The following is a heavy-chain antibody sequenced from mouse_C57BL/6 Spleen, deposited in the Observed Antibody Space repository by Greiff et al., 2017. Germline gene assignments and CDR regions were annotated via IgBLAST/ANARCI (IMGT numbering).Heavy chain of an antibody. D-gene: IGHD4-1*01. J-gene: IGHJ2*01. CDR3: ARRELGQDY. V-gene: IGHV1-61*01. CDR2: IYPSDSET. CDR1: GYTFTSYW. Sequence: QVQLQQPGAELVRPGSSVKLSCKASGYTFTSYWMDWVKQRPGQGLEWIGNIYPSDSETHYNQKFKDKATLTVDKSSSTAYMQLSSLTSEDSAVYYCARRELGQDYWGQGTTLTVSS.